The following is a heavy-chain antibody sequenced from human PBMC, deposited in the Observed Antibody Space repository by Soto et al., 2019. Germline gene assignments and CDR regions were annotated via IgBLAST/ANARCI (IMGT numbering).Heavy chain of an antibody. Sequence: SETLSLTCTVSGGSISSGGYYWSWIRQHPGKGLEWIGYIYYSGSTYYNPSLKSRATISLDLPKNQFSLKLTSVTAADTAVYYCARDRGGITVSSKPLGEWFDPWGQGTLVTVSS. CDR1: GGSISSGGYY. D-gene: IGHD3-16*01. CDR3: ARDRGGITVSSKPLGEWFDP. J-gene: IGHJ5*02. CDR2: IYYSGST. V-gene: IGHV4-31*03.